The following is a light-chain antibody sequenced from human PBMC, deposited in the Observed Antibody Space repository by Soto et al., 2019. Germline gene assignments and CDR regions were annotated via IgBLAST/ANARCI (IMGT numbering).Light chain of an antibody. CDR1: SSDIGDYNY. CDR2: DVS. J-gene: IGLJ1*01. CDR3: CSYAGSYTYV. V-gene: IGLV2-11*01. Sequence: QSALTQPRSVSGSPGQSVTISCTGTSSDIGDYNYVSWYQQHPGKAPKLMIYDVSQRPSGVPDRFSASKSGKTASLTISGLQAEDEADYYCCSYAGSYTYVFGTGTKLTVL.